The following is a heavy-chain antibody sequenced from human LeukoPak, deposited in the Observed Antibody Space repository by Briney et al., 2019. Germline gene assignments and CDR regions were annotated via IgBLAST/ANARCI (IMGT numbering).Heavy chain of an antibody. J-gene: IGHJ4*02. D-gene: IGHD3-22*01. CDR3: ARDNYYDSSGYGY. CDR1: GFTFDDYG. CDR2: INWNGGST. V-gene: IGHV3-20*04. Sequence: PAGSLRLSCAASGFTFDDYGMSWVRQAPGKGLEWVSGINWNGGSTGYADSVKGRFTISRDNAKNSLYLQMNSLRAEDTAVYYCARDNYYDSSGYGYWGQGTLVTVSS.